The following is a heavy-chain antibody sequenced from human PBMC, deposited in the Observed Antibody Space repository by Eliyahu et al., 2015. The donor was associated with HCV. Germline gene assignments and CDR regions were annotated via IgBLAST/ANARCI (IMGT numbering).Heavy chain of an antibody. CDR1: XFXFTTYW. CDR2: IKGDGSKK. V-gene: IGHV3-7*01. CDR3: ARDQGISKTNNWYFDL. J-gene: IGHJ2*01. D-gene: IGHD1-14*01. Sequence: EVQLVESGGGLVQPGGSLRLSCAXSXFXFTTYWMSWXRXAPGXGLXXVADIKGDGSKKYYVDSEKGRFTISRDNARNSLYLQMDSLRAEDTAVYYCARDQGISKTNNWYFDLWGRGTLVTVSS.